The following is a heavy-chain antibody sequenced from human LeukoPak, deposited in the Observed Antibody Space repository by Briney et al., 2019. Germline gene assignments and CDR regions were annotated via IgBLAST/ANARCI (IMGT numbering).Heavy chain of an antibody. Sequence: ASVKVSCKASGYTFTSYDINWVRQATGQGLEWMGWMNPNSGNTGYAQKFQGRVTMTRNTSISTAYMELSSLRSEDTAVYYYARDPTVTRRGWFDPWGQGTLVTVSS. CDR3: ARDPTVTRRGWFDP. J-gene: IGHJ5*02. CDR2: MNPNSGNT. D-gene: IGHD4-17*01. V-gene: IGHV1-8*01. CDR1: GYTFTSYD.